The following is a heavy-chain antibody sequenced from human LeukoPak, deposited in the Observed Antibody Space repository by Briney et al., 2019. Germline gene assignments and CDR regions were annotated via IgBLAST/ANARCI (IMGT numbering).Heavy chain of an antibody. D-gene: IGHD1-26*01. CDR1: GGSISSGSYY. CDR2: IYYSGST. V-gene: IGHV4-39*01. Sequence: SQTLSLTCTVSGGSISSGSYYWGWIRQPPGKGLEWIGSIYYSGSTYYNPSLKSRVTISVDTSKNQFSLKLSSVTAADTAVYYCARQPRAGVGPGFDYWGQGTLVTVSS. CDR3: ARQPRAGVGPGFDY. J-gene: IGHJ4*02.